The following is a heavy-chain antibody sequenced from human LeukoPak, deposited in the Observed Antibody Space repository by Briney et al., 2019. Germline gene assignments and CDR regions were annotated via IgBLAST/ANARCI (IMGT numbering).Heavy chain of an antibody. D-gene: IGHD2-2*01. CDR1: GYTFTGYY. J-gene: IGHJ5*02. V-gene: IGHV1-2*02. Sequence: ASVKVSCKASGYTFTGYYMHWVRQAPGQGLEWMGWINPNSGGTNYAQKFQGRVTMTRDTSISTAYMELSRLRSDDTAVYYCAREGEGLSHWFDPWGQGTLVTVSS. CDR3: AREGEGLSHWFDP. CDR2: INPNSGGT.